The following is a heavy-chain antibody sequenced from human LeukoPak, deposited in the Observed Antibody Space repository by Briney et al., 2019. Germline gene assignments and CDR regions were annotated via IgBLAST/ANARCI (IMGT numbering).Heavy chain of an antibody. J-gene: IGHJ4*02. V-gene: IGHV3-30*18. Sequence: PGGSLRLSCAASGFTFSSYGMHWARQAPGKGLDWVAVISNGGSKKYYADSVKGRFTISRDNSKNTLSLQVSSLRTEDTAVYYCAKDRYSYAFEYSDSWGQGTLVTVSS. CDR1: GFTFSSYG. CDR2: ISNGGSKK. D-gene: IGHD5-18*01. CDR3: AKDRYSYAFEYSDS.